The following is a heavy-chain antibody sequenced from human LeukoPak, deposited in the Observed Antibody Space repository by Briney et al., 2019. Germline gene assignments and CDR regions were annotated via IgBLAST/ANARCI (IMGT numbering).Heavy chain of an antibody. CDR2: IHPDSGDT. V-gene: IGHV1-2*02. CDR1: GYTFTSYD. J-gene: IGHJ4*02. D-gene: IGHD3-3*01. Sequence: GASVKVSCKASGYTFTSYDINWARQAPGQGLEWMGWIHPDSGDTAYAQKFQGRVTLTRDTSISTAYMEVDRLRSDDTAIYYCARDPGRFERDFWGQGTLVTVSS. CDR3: ARDPGRFERDF.